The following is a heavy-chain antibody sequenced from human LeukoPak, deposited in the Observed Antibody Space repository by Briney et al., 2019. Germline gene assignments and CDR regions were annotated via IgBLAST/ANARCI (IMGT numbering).Heavy chain of an antibody. CDR1: GYTFTDYY. Sequence: GASVKVSCKASGYTFTDYYMHWVRQAPGQGLEWMGWINPNSGGTNYAQKFLGRVTMTRDTSISTAYMELSRLKSDDTAVYYYAREYYDILTGYGPYYYMDVWGKGTTVTVSS. J-gene: IGHJ6*03. D-gene: IGHD3-9*01. CDR3: AREYYDILTGYGPYYYMDV. V-gene: IGHV1-2*02. CDR2: INPNSGGT.